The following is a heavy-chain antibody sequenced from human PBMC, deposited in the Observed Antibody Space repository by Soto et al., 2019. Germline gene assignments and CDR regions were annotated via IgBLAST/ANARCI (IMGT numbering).Heavy chain of an antibody. V-gene: IGHV3-53*01. D-gene: IGHD3-9*01. J-gene: IGHJ4*02. Sequence: GSLRLSCAACGFTVSSNYMSWVRQAPGKGLEWVSVIYSGGSTYYADSVKGRFTISRDNSKNTLYLQMNSLRAEDTAVYYCAREYYDILTGYWYFDYWGQGTLVTVSS. CDR3: AREYYDILTGYWYFDY. CDR2: IYSGGST. CDR1: GFTVSSNY.